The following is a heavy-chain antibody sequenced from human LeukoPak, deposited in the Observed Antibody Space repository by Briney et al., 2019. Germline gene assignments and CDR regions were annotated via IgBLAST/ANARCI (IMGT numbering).Heavy chain of an antibody. J-gene: IGHJ4*02. CDR3: AKESADDYVWGSYRYFDY. Sequence: GGTLRLSCAASGFTFSTYGMSWVRQAPGKGLDSVSGISGSGGSRFYTDSVKGRFTISRDNSKNTLYLQMNSLRAEDTAIYYCAKESADDYVWGSYRYFDYWGQGILVTVSS. CDR2: ISGSGGSR. CDR1: GFTFSTYG. V-gene: IGHV3-23*01. D-gene: IGHD3-16*02.